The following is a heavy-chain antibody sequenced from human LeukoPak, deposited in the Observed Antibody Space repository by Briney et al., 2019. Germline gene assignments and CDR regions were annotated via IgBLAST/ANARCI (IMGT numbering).Heavy chain of an antibody. CDR2: TSSSSSYI. CDR1: GFTFSSYS. J-gene: IGHJ6*02. V-gene: IGHV3-21*04. CDR3: AKVPPTFGYYDYVWGSYRSQQPAYYYYGMDV. Sequence: PGGSLRLSCAASGFTFSSYSMNWVRQAPGKGLEWVSSTSSSSSYIYYADSVKGRFTISRDNAKNSLYLQMNSLRAEDTAVYYCAKVPPTFGYYDYVWGSYRSQQPAYYYYGMDVWGQGTTVTVSS. D-gene: IGHD3-16*01.